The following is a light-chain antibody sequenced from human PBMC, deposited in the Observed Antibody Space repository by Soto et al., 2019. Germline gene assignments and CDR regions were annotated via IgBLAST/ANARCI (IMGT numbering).Light chain of an antibody. CDR2: LTSGGRH. CDR1: SGHSSYA. CDR3: QTWGNGLVV. J-gene: IGLJ2*01. V-gene: IGLV4-69*02. Sequence: QTVVTQSPSASASLGASVKLTCTLSSGHSSYAIAWHQQQPEKGPRYLMKLTSGGRHSKGDGIPDRFSGSSSGAERYLTISSLQSEDEADYYCQTWGNGLVVFGGGTKLTVL.